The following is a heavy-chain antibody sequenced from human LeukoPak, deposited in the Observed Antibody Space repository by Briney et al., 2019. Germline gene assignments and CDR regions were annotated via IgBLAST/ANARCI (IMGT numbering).Heavy chain of an antibody. CDR2: INHSGST. Sequence: SETLSLTCAVYGGSFSGYYWSWIRQPPGKGLEWIGEINHSGSTNYNPSLKSRVTISVDTSKNQFSLKLSSVTAADTAVYYCARRSQSDFLHKPHDREYYCMGVWGKGTTVTVSS. D-gene: IGHD2/OR15-2a*01. V-gene: IGHV4-34*01. CDR1: GGSFSGYY. J-gene: IGHJ6*03. CDR3: ARRSQSDFLHKPHDREYYCMGV.